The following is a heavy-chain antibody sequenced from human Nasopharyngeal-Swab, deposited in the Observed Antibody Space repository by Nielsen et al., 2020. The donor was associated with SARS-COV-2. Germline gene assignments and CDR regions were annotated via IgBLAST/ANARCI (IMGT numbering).Heavy chain of an antibody. D-gene: IGHD3-16*01. CDR3: ARDGGAAVADWYYYMDV. J-gene: IGHJ6*03. Sequence: VRQAPGKGLEWVGRIKSKTDGGTTDYAAPVKGRFTISRDDSKNTLYLQMNSLRLEDTAVYYCARDGGAAVADWYYYMDVWGEGTTVTVSS. CDR2: IKSKTDGGTT. V-gene: IGHV3-15*07.